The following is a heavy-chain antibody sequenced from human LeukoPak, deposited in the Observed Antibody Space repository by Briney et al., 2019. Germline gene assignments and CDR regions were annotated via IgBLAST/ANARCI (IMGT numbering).Heavy chain of an antibody. CDR2: IIPIFGTA. CDR3: ARATPGGGKSDYYYYYMDV. CDR1: GGTFSSYA. Sequence: ASVKASCKASGGTFSSYAISWVRQAPGQGLEWMGGIIPIFGTANYAQKFQGRVTITTDESTSTAYMELSSLRSEDTAVYYCARATPGGGKSDYYYYYMDVWGKGTTVTVSS. D-gene: IGHD4-23*01. V-gene: IGHV1-69*05. J-gene: IGHJ6*03.